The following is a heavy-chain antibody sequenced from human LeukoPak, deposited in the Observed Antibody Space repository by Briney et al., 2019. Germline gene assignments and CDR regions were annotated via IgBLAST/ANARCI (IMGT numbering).Heavy chain of an antibody. D-gene: IGHD5-18*01. V-gene: IGHV3-48*01. CDR2: ISSSSSTI. CDR1: GFTFSSYS. J-gene: IGHJ6*04. CDR3: ARDRDVDTAMP. Sequence: GGSLRLSCAASGFTFSSYSMNWVRQAPGKGLEGVSYISSSSSTIYYADSVKGRFTISRDNAKNSLYLQMNSLRAEDTAVYYCARDRDVDTAMPWGKGTTVTVSS.